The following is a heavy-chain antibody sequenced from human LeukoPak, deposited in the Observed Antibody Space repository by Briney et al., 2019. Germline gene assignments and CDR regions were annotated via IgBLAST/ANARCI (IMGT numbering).Heavy chain of an antibody. CDR3: ARLYDSSGYYYVRAFDI. CDR1: GGSISGYY. J-gene: IGHJ3*02. Sequence: SETLSLTCTVSGGSISGYYWSWIRQPPGKGLEWIGYIYYSGSTNYNPSLKSRVTISVDTSKNQFSLKLSSVTAADTAVYYCARLYDSSGYYYVRAFDIWGQGTMVTVSS. D-gene: IGHD3-22*01. V-gene: IGHV4-59*08. CDR2: IYYSGST.